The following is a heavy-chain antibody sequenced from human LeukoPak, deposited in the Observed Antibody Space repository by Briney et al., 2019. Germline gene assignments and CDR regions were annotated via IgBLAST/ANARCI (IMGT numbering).Heavy chain of an antibody. CDR3: ARVSYGSGSYYFVAWDY. V-gene: IGHV3-21*01. J-gene: IGHJ4*02. CDR2: ISSSSSYI. Sequence: GGSLRLSCAASGFTFSSYSMNWVRQAPGKGLEWVSSISSSSSYIYYADSVKGRFTISRDNAKNSLYLQMNSLRAEDTAVYYCARVSYGSGSYYFVAWDYWGQGTLVTVSS. CDR1: GFTFSSYS. D-gene: IGHD3-10*01.